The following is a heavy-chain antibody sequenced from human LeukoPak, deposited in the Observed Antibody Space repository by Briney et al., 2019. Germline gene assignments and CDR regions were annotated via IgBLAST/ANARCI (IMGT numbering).Heavy chain of an antibody. Sequence: GGSLRLSCAASGFTFSSYSMNWVRQAPGKGLEWVSSISSSSYIYYADSVKGRFTISRDNAKNSLYLQMNSLRAEDTAVYYCARDWGYYYYYGMDVWGQGTTVTVSS. CDR1: GFTFSSYS. V-gene: IGHV3-21*01. D-gene: IGHD3-16*01. CDR3: ARDWGYYYYYGMDV. CDR2: ISSSSYI. J-gene: IGHJ6*02.